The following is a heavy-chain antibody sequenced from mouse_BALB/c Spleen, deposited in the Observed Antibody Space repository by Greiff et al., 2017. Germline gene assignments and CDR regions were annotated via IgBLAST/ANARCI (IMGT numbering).Heavy chain of an antibody. CDR1: GYTFTSYY. Sequence: QVQLKQSGPELVKPGASVRISCKASGYTFTSYYIHWVKQRPGQGLEWIGWIYPGNVNTKYNEKFKGKATLTADKSSSTAYMQLSSLTSEDSAVYFCARQDYDGGLFAYWGQGTLVTVSA. J-gene: IGHJ3*01. V-gene: IGHV1S56*01. CDR2: IYPGNVNT. D-gene: IGHD2-4*01. CDR3: ARQDYDGGLFAY.